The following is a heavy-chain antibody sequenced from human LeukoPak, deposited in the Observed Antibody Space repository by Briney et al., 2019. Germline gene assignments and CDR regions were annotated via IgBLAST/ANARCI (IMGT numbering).Heavy chain of an antibody. Sequence: SETLSLTCTVSGGSISSYYWNWIRQPPGKGLEWIGYIYYSGSTNYNPSLKSRVTISVDTSKNQFSLKLSSVTAADTAVYYCARVSAAGTRSYYYGMDVWGQGTTVTVSS. CDR1: GGSISSYY. D-gene: IGHD6-13*01. V-gene: IGHV4-59*01. CDR2: IYYSGST. J-gene: IGHJ6*02. CDR3: ARVSAAGTRSYYYGMDV.